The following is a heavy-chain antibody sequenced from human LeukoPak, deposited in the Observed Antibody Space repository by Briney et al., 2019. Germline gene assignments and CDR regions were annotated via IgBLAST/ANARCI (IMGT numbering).Heavy chain of an antibody. CDR1: GCTFTGYY. Sequence: ASVKVSCKASGCTFTGYYMHWVRQAPGQGLERMGWINPNSGGTNYAQKFQGRVTMTRDTSISTAYMELSRLRSDDTAVYYCARVGAWQLLGSIDYWGQGTLVTVSS. V-gene: IGHV1-2*02. J-gene: IGHJ4*02. D-gene: IGHD1-26*01. CDR2: INPNSGGT. CDR3: ARVGAWQLLGSIDY.